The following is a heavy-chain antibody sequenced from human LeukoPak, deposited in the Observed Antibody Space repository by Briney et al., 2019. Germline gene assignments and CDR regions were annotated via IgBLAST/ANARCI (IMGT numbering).Heavy chain of an antibody. CDR1: GGTFSSYA. J-gene: IGHJ4*02. V-gene: IGHV1-69*13. CDR3: ASSIDYDSSGYQFDY. Sequence: SVKVSCKASGGTFSSYAISWVRQAPGQGLEWMGGIIPIFGSANYAQKFQGRVTITADESTSTAYMELSSLRSEDTAVYYCASSIDYDSSGYQFDYWGQGTLVTVSS. D-gene: IGHD3-22*01. CDR2: IIPIFGSA.